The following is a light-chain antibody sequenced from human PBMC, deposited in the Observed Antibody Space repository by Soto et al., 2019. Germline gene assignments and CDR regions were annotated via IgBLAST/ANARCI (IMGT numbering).Light chain of an antibody. J-gene: IGLJ1*01. V-gene: IGLV2-8*01. CDR3: SSALA. CDR2: EVS. CDR1: SSDVGGYNY. Sequence: QSALTQPPSASGSPGQSVTISCTGTSSDVGGYNYVSWYQQHPGKAPKLMIYEVSRRPSGAPDRFSGSKSGNTASLTVSGLQTEDEADYYCSSALAFGTGTKLTVL.